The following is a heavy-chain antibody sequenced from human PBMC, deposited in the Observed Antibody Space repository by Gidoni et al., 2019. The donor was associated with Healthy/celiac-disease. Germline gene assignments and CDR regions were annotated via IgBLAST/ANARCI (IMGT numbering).Heavy chain of an antibody. V-gene: IGHV4-39*02. CDR2: IYYSGST. J-gene: IGHJ2*01. Sequence: QLQLQESGPGLVKPSETLSLTCNVSGGSISSSSYYWGWIRQPPGKGLEWIGSIYYSGSTYYNPSLKSRVTISVDTSKNQFSLKLSSVTAADTAVYYCAIEGADTYEFDLWGRGTLVTVSS. CDR3: AIEGADTYEFDL. CDR1: GGSISSSSYY. D-gene: IGHD5-12*01.